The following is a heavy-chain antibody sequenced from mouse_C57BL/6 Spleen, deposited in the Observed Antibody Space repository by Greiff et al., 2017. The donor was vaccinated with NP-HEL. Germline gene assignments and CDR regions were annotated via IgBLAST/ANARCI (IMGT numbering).Heavy chain of an antibody. D-gene: IGHD2-4*01. V-gene: IGHV1-78*01. CDR2: IYPRDGST. CDR1: GYTFTSHR. Sequence: VQLQQSDAELVKPGASVKISCKASGYTFTSHRITWVKQRPGQGLEWIGYIYPRDGSTKYNEKFKGKATLTADKSSSTAYMQLNSLTSEDSAVDFCATSDDDFSWVAYWGQGTLVTVSA. J-gene: IGHJ3*01. CDR3: ATSDDDFSWVAY.